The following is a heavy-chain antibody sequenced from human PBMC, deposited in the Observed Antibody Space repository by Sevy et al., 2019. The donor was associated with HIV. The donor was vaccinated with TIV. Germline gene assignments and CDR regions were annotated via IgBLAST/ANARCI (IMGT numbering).Heavy chain of an antibody. Sequence: GGSLRLSCAASGFTIRTYNMNWVRQAPGKGLEWVSSISSSSSYIYYADSVKGRFNISSDNAKNSLYLQMSSLRAEDTAVYYCAGDLVIPATTDYFYYGMDVWGQGTTVTVSS. D-gene: IGHD2-15*01. J-gene: IGHJ6*02. V-gene: IGHV3-21*01. CDR1: GFTIRTYN. CDR3: AGDLVIPATTDYFYYGMDV. CDR2: ISSSSSYI.